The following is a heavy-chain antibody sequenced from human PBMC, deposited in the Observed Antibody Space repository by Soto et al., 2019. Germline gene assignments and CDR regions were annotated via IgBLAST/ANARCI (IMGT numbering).Heavy chain of an antibody. D-gene: IGHD7-27*01. CDR2: ISATGAT. CDR3: ARDQSGAADF. CDR1: GDSMSSYD. J-gene: IGHJ3*01. V-gene: IGHV4-4*07. Sequence: QVQLQESGPGLVEPSETLSLTCTVSGDSMSSYDGSWIRESAEKGLEWIGRISATGATTYIPSLKSRIPLSVDTSKNQFSLNLKFVTAADTAVYFCARDQSGAADFSGQGTVVTVS.